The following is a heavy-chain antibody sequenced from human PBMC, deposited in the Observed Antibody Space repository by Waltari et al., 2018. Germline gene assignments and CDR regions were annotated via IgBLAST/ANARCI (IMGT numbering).Heavy chain of an antibody. CDR3: ARHMPYYDSIYYFDY. Sequence: QLQLQESGPGLVKPSETLSLTCSVSGGSISSSSFFWGWIRQPPGKGLEWIGSLYYTGNTYNNPSLMSRVTISADTSKNQFSLKLSSVPAADTAVYYCARHMPYYDSIYYFDYWGQGTLVTVSS. V-gene: IGHV4-39*01. CDR1: GGSISSSSFF. D-gene: IGHD3-3*01. J-gene: IGHJ4*02. CDR2: LYYTGNT.